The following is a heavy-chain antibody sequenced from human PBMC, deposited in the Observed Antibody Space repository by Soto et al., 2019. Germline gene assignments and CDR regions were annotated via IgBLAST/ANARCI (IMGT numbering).Heavy chain of an antibody. J-gene: IGHJ4*02. CDR3: VRRDAAMVMI. Sequence: EVQLVESGGGLVQPGGSLRLSCAASGFTFNNYWMHWVRQVPGKGLVWVSRINSDGSNTNYADSVKGRFAISRDNAKSTLFLQMNSLGAEDTAVYYCVRRDAAMVMIWGQGTLVTVSS. D-gene: IGHD5-18*01. CDR2: INSDGSNT. CDR1: GFTFNNYW. V-gene: IGHV3-74*01.